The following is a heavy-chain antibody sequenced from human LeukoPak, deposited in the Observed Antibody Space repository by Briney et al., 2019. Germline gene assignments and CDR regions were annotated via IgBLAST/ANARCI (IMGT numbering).Heavy chain of an antibody. CDR3: ARRYSSGWYEYYFDY. Sequence: GASVKVSCKASGYTFTSYGISWVRQAPGQGLEWMGIINPSGGSTSYAQKFQGRVTMTRDTSTSTVYMELSSLRSEDTAVYYCARRYSSGWYEYYFDYWGQGTLVTVSS. CDR1: GYTFTSYG. V-gene: IGHV1-46*01. J-gene: IGHJ4*02. D-gene: IGHD6-19*01. CDR2: INPSGGST.